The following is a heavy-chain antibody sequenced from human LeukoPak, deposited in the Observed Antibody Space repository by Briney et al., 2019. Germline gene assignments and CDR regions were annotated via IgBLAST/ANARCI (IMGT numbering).Heavy chain of an antibody. V-gene: IGHV1-2*04. Sequence: ASVKVSCKASGYTFTGYYMHWVRQAPGQGLEWMGWINPNSGGTNYAQKFQGWVTMTRDTSISTAYMELSRLRSDDTAVYYCATVGWELLRAFDIWGQGTMVTVSS. J-gene: IGHJ3*02. CDR3: ATVGWELLRAFDI. CDR2: INPNSGGT. CDR1: GYTFTGYY. D-gene: IGHD1-26*01.